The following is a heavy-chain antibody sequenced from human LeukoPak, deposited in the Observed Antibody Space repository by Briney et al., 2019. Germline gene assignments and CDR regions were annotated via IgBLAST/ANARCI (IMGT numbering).Heavy chain of an antibody. CDR3: AREQLLDSLQGGLLDY. J-gene: IGHJ4*02. CDR2: ISYDGSNE. CDR1: GFTFSSYA. Sequence: PGGSLRLSCAASGFTFSSYAMHWVRQAPGKGLEWVAVISYDGSNEYNGDSVKGRFTISRDNSKNTLYLQMDSLRTEDTAVYFCAREQLLDSLQGGLLDYWGQGTLVIVSS. D-gene: IGHD5-24*01. V-gene: IGHV3-30*01.